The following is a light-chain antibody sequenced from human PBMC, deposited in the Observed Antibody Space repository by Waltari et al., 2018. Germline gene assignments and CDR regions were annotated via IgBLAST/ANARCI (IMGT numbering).Light chain of an antibody. CDR1: RDINNF. V-gene: IGKV1-33*01. CDR2: DAS. CDR3: QLYDDFPPYT. J-gene: IGKJ2*01. Sequence: DIQMTQTPSSLSASVGDRVTISCQASRDINNFLNWYQQKPGKAPTLLIYDASNLEIGVPSRFSGRVSGTHFTLTITNVQPADVATYYCQLYDDFPPYTFGQGTKLDIK.